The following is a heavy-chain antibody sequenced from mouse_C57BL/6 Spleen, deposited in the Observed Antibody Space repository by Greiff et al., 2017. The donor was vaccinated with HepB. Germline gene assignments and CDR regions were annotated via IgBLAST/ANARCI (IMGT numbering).Heavy chain of an antibody. Sequence: EVQLKESGPELVKPGDSVKISCKASGYSFTGYFMNWVMQSHGKSLEWIGRINPYNGDTFYNQKFKGKATLTVDKSSSTAHMELRSLTSEDSAVYYCARAGYSNYWYFDVWGTGTTVTVSS. CDR1: GYSFTGYF. V-gene: IGHV1-20*01. CDR3: ARAGYSNYWYFDV. CDR2: INPYNGDT. D-gene: IGHD2-5*01. J-gene: IGHJ1*03.